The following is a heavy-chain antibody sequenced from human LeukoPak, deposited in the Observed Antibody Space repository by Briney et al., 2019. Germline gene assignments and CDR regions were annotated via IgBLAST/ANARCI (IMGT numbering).Heavy chain of an antibody. D-gene: IGHD3-10*01. J-gene: IGHJ4*02. Sequence: ASLKVSCKASGYTFTSYDINWVRQATGQGLEWMGWMNPNSGNTGYAQKFQGRVTMTRNTSISTAYMELSSLRSEDTAVYYCARGRITMVRGVIITFYFDYWGQGTLVTVSS. CDR2: MNPNSGNT. V-gene: IGHV1-8*01. CDR1: GYTFTSYD. CDR3: ARGRITMVRGVIITFYFDY.